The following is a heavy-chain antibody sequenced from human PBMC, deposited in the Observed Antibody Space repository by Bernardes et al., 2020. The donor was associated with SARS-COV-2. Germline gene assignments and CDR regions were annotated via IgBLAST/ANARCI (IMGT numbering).Heavy chain of an antibody. D-gene: IGHD3-10*01. V-gene: IGHV1-18*01. CDR3: ARGIITLADY. CDR1: GYSFTTFG. J-gene: IGHJ4*02. CDR2: VSPYNCNT. Sequence: ASVKVSCKASGYSFTTFGISWVRQAPGQGLEWMGWVSPYNCNTKYAQSLQGRVTMTTDTSTTTAYMELRSLRSDDTAVYFCARGIITLADYWGQGTLVTVSS.